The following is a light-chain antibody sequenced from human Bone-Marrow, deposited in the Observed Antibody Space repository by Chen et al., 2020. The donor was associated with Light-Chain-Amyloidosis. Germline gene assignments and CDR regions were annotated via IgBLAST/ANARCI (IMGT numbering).Light chain of an antibody. Sequence: QSALTQPASVSGSPGQSITISCTGTSSDVGGDNHVSWYHQHPDKAPKLVIYEVTNRPSWVPDRFSGSKSDNTASLTISGLQTEDEADYFCSSYTITNTLVFGSGTRVTVL. V-gene: IGLV2-14*01. CDR1: SSDVGGDNH. CDR3: SSYTITNTLV. J-gene: IGLJ1*01. CDR2: EVT.